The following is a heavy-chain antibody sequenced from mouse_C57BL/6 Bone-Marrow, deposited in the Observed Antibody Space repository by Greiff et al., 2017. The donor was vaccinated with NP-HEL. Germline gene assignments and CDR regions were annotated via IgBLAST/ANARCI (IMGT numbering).Heavy chain of an antibody. CDR1: GYTFTEYT. CDR3: ARHGTTVVATPYFDY. Sequence: QVQLQQSGAELVKPGASVKLSCKASGYTFTEYTIHWVKQRSGQGLEWIGWFYPGSGSIKYNEKFKGKATLTADKSSSTVYMELSRMTSDDSAVYFCARHGTTVVATPYFDYWGQGTTLTVSS. V-gene: IGHV1-62-2*01. CDR2: FYPGSGSI. D-gene: IGHD1-1*01. J-gene: IGHJ2*01.